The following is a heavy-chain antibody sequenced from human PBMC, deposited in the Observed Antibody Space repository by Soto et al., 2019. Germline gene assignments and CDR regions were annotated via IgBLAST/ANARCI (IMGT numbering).Heavy chain of an antibody. CDR2: IYYSGST. J-gene: IGHJ4*02. D-gene: IGHD6-19*01. CDR3: ARLAVGGNLGYFDY. CDR1: DGSFSSGGYY. Sequence: QVQLQESGPGLVKPSQTLSLTCTVSDGSFSSGGYYWSWIRQHPGKGLEWIGHIYYSGSTYYNPSLKSRGTISVDTSKNQFSLKLSSVTAADTAVYYCARLAVGGNLGYFDYWGQGTRVAVSS. V-gene: IGHV4-31*03.